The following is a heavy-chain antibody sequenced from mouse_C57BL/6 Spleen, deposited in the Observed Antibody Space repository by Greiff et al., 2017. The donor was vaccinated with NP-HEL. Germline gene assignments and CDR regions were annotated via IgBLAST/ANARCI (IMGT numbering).Heavy chain of an antibody. CDR2: IDPEDGET. CDR3: ARRAHYGSSYWYFDV. J-gene: IGHJ1*03. CDR1: GFNIKDYY. Sequence: VQLQQSGAELVKPGASVKLSCTASGFNIKDYYMHWVKQRTEQGLEWIGRIDPEDGETKYAPKFQGKATITAETSSNTSYLQLSSLTSADTAVYYCARRAHYGSSYWYFDVWGTGTTVTVSS. V-gene: IGHV14-2*01. D-gene: IGHD1-1*01.